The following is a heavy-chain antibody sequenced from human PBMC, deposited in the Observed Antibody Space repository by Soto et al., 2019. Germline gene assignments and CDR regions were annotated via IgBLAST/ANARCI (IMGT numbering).Heavy chain of an antibody. D-gene: IGHD1-20*01. J-gene: IGHJ4*02. Sequence: QVQLQESGPGLVKPSETLSLTCTVSGGSIYSSSYSWGWIRQPPGKGLEWIGGIYYSGSTYYNPSLKSRVTIPVDTSTGQFSLKLSSVTAADTAVYYCARQTTSHGNNRFFDDWGQGTLVTVSS. CDR3: ARQTTSHGNNRFFDD. CDR1: GGSIYSSSYS. V-gene: IGHV4-39*01. CDR2: IYYSGST.